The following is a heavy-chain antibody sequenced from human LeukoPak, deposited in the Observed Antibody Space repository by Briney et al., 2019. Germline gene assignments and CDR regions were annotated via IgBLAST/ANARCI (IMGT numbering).Heavy chain of an antibody. CDR1: GGSMSSYY. CDR2: IYYSGSI. D-gene: IGHD6-19*01. V-gene: IGHV4-59*12. CDR3: ARDGIAVAANWFDP. Sequence: SETLSLTCTVSGGSMSSYYWSWIRQPPGKGLEWIGYIYYSGSINYNPSLKSRVTISVDTSKNQFSLQLNSVTPEDTAVYYCARDGIAVAANWFDPWGQGTLVTVSS. J-gene: IGHJ5*02.